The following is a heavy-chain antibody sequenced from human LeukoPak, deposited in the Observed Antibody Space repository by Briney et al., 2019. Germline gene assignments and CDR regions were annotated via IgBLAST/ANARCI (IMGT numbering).Heavy chain of an antibody. J-gene: IGHJ4*02. CDR3: ARDSGWWRFDF. CDR1: GFSFSNYA. V-gene: IGHV3-7*03. Sequence: PGGSLRLSCAASGFSFSNYAMHWVRQAPGQGLEWVASIKEDGSEKHYVDSVKGRFTISRDNGKNSLYLQMNSLRAEDTAVYYCARDSGWWRFDFWGQGTLVTVSS. D-gene: IGHD6-13*01. CDR2: IKEDGSEK.